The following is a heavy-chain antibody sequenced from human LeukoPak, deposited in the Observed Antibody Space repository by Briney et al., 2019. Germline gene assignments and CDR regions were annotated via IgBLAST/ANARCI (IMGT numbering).Heavy chain of an antibody. Sequence: GASVKASYKASGSTFSSYDINWVRQATGQGLEWMGWMNPNSGDTGYTQRFQGRVTMTRDTSISTAYMELSSLRSEDTAVYYCARGPYGTGSHFDFWGQGTLVTVSS. J-gene: IGHJ4*02. V-gene: IGHV1-8*02. CDR2: MNPNSGDT. CDR3: ARGPYGTGSHFDF. CDR1: GSTFSSYD. D-gene: IGHD3-10*01.